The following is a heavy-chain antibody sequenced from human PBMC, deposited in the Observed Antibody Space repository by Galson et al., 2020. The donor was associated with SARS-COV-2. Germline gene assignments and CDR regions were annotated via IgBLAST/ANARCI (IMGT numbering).Heavy chain of an antibody. J-gene: IGHJ4*02. CDR3: ARDFYDEATRVLVPLVY. CDR1: GFTVSDYA. Sequence: GESLKISCAGSGFTVSDYAFFWVRQTPGEGLEWVAIISYDGRNTKYANSVKGRFTVSREDSKSRVYLEMNGLKIEDTAVSFCARDFYDEATRVLVPLVYWCQGTLVTVSS. V-gene: IGHV3-30-3*01. D-gene: IGHD2-2*01. CDR2: ISYDGRNT.